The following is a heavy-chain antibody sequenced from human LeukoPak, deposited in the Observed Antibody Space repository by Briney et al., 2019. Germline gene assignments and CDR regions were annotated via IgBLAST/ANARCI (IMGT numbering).Heavy chain of an antibody. CDR1: GFTFSDYY. D-gene: IGHD4-17*01. J-gene: IGHJ5*02. CDR2: ISSSGSTI. V-gene: IGHV3-11*04. CDR3: ARVVGGDYGPNNWFDP. Sequence: PGRSLRLSCAASGFTFSDYYMSWIRQSPGKGLEWVSYISSSGSTIYYADSVKGRFTISTDNAKNSLYLQKNSPRAEDTAVYYCARVVGGDYGPNNWFDPWGQGTLVTVSS.